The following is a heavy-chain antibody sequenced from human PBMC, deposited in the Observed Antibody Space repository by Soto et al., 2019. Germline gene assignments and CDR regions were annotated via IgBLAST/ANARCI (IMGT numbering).Heavy chain of an antibody. V-gene: IGHV3-23*01. D-gene: IGHD1-26*01. CDR2: ISGSGGST. CDR1: XXTXSXYA. Sequence: EVQLLESGGGLVQPGGSLRLSCAASXXTXSXYAMRWVRQAPGKGLEWVSAISGSGGSTYYADSVKGRFTISRDNSKNTLYLQMNSLRAEDTAVYYCXKRGSGSYFDYWGQGTLVTVSS. CDR3: XKRGSGSYFDY. J-gene: IGHJ4*02.